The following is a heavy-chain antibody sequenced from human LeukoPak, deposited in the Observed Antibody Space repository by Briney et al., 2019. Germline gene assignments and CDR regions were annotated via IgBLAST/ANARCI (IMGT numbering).Heavy chain of an antibody. V-gene: IGHV4-4*02. Sequence: SGTLSLTCAVSGGSISSSNWWSWVRQPPGKGLEWIGEIYHSGSTNYNPSLKSRVTISVDKSKNQFSLRLSSVTAADTAVYFCARGRLPGYSSTWYIGGQGTRVTVSS. CDR2: IYHSGST. CDR1: GGSISSSNW. CDR3: ARGRLPGYSSTWYI. J-gene: IGHJ4*02. D-gene: IGHD6-13*01.